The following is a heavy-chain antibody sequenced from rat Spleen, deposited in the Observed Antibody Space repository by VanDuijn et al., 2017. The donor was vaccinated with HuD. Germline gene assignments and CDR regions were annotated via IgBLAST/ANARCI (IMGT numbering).Heavy chain of an antibody. CDR1: GFTFRNFD. CDR2: ISPSGVT. Sequence: EVQLVESGGGLVQPGRSLKVSCEASGFTFRNFDMAWVRQAPTKGLEWVASISPSGVTYYRDSVRGRFTISSDNAKTTLYLQMDNLRSEDTATYYCARAGYLRDWYFDFWGPGTMVTVSS. J-gene: IGHJ1*01. V-gene: IGHV5-25*01. D-gene: IGHD2-2*01. CDR3: ARAGYLRDWYFDF.